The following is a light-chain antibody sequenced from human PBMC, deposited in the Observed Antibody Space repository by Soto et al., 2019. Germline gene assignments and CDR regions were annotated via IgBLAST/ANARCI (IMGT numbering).Light chain of an antibody. Sequence: EIVLTQSPGTLSLSPEERATLSCRASQSVSNNYLAWYQQKPGQAPRLLIYGASNRATGIPDRFSGSRSGAEFTLTINSLQSEDFAVYYCQPYNNWPLTFGGGTKVDIK. CDR2: GAS. V-gene: IGKV3D-15*01. CDR3: QPYNNWPLT. CDR1: QSVSNN. J-gene: IGKJ4*01.